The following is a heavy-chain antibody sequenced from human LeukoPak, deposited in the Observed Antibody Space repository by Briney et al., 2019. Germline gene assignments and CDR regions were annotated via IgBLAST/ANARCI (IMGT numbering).Heavy chain of an antibody. CDR3: ARGKGIVGATDYFDY. CDR1: GGTFSSYA. J-gene: IGHJ4*02. D-gene: IGHD1-26*01. CDR2: IIPILGIA. Sequence: SVKVSCKASGGTFSSYAISWVRQAPGQGLEWMGRIIPILGIANYAQKFQGRVTITADKSTSTAYMELSSLRSEDTAVYYCARGKGIVGATDYFDYWGQGTLVTVSS. V-gene: IGHV1-69*04.